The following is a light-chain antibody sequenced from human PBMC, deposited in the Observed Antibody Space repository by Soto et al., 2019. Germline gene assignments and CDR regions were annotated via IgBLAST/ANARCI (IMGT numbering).Light chain of an antibody. Sequence: DIQMTQSPSTLSASVGDRVTITCRASQSISSWLAWYQQKPGKAPNLLIYDASSLESGVPSRFSGSGSGTEFTLTISSLQPDDFATYYCQQYKSYWTFGKGTKVEIK. CDR1: QSISSW. CDR3: QQYKSYWT. V-gene: IGKV1-5*01. J-gene: IGKJ1*01. CDR2: DAS.